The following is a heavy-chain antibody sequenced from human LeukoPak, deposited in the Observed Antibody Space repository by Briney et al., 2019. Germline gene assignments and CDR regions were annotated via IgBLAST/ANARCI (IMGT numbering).Heavy chain of an antibody. J-gene: IGHJ6*03. D-gene: IGHD2-2*03. V-gene: IGHV1-69*05. CDR1: GGTFSSYA. CDR3: ATTTVGIVVVPAAISHYYYYMDV. Sequence: SVTVSCKASGGTFSSYAISWVRQAPGQGLEWMGGIIPIFGTAIYAQKFQGRVTITTDESTSTAYMELSSLRSEDTAVYYCATTTVGIVVVPAAISHYYYYMDVWGKGTTVTVSS. CDR2: IIPIFGTA.